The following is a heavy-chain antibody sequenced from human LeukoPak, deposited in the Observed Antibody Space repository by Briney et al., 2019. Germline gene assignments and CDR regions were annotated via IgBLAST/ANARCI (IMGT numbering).Heavy chain of an antibody. J-gene: IGHJ6*03. Sequence: GASVKVSCKASGCTFSSYAISWVRQAPGQGLEWMGRIIPIFGTANYAQKFQGRVTITTDESTSTAYMELSSLRSEDTAVYYCARDTTVAGTNYYYMDVWGKGTTVTVSS. CDR1: GCTFSSYA. V-gene: IGHV1-69*05. CDR2: IIPIFGTA. CDR3: ARDTTVAGTNYYYMDV. D-gene: IGHD6-19*01.